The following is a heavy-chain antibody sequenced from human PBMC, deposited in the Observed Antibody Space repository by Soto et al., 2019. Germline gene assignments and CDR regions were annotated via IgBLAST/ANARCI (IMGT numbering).Heavy chain of an antibody. D-gene: IGHD3-9*01. CDR2: IYYSGST. V-gene: IGHV4-31*03. Sequence: PSETLSLTCTVSGGSISSGGYYWSWIRQHPGKGLEWIGYIYYSGSTYYNPSLKSRVTISVDTSKNQFSLKLSSVTAADTAVYSCARGSVLRSFDWLSSSASGFDYWGQGTLVTVSS. CDR3: ARGSVLRSFDWLSSSASGFDY. CDR1: GGSISSGGYY. J-gene: IGHJ4*02.